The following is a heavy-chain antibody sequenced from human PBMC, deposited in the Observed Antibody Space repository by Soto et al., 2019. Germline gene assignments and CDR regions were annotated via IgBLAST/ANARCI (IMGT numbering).Heavy chain of an antibody. CDR2: ISGSGSTA. CDR1: GFTFSSYA. CDR3: ARDRSSSFGVVIATFDY. D-gene: IGHD3-3*01. Sequence: GGSLRLSCAASGFTFSSYAMNWVRQAPGKGLEWVSAISGSGSTAYYADSVKGRFTISRDNSKNTLHLQMNSLRVEDTAVFYCARDRSSSFGVVIATFDYWGQGILVTVS. V-gene: IGHV3-23*01. J-gene: IGHJ4*02.